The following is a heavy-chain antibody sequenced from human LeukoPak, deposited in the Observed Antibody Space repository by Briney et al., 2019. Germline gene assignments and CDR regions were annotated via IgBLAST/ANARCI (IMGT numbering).Heavy chain of an antibody. CDR3: AKGYSSGWYYFDS. D-gene: IGHD6-19*01. J-gene: IGHJ4*02. CDR2: ISAGGGST. CDR1: GFTFSNYV. Sequence: GGSLRPSCAASGFTFSNYVMSWVRQAPGKGLEWVSTISAGGGSTYFADSVKGRFTISRDNSKSTLYLQMNSLRAEDTAIYYCAKGYSSGWYYFDSWGQGILVTVSS. V-gene: IGHV3-23*01.